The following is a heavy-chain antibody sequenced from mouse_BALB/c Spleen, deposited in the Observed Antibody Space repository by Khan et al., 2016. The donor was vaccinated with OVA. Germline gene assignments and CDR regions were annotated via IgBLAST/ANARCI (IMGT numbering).Heavy chain of an antibody. CDR1: GFTFSGFG. D-gene: IGHD2-3*01. Sequence: EVELVESGGGLVQPGGSRKLSCAASGFTFSGFGMHWVRQAPEKGLEWVAFISSGSNTIYYADTVKGRFTISRENPQKTLFLRMTSLRSEDTAMYFFARTGYYYFDYWGQGTTLTVSS. CDR2: ISSGSNTI. J-gene: IGHJ2*01. CDR3: ARTGYYYFDY. V-gene: IGHV5-17*02.